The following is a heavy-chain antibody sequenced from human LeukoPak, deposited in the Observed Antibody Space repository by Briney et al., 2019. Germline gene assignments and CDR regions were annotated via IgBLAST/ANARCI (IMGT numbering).Heavy chain of an antibody. Sequence: ASVKVSCKASGHTFATFGITWVRQAPGQELEGWGWISAYNGNTNYAQNLQGRVTLTTDTSTSTAYMELRSVRADDTALYYCARTCSSSSCYMVHWGQGTLVTVST. D-gene: IGHD2-2*02. CDR1: GHTFATFG. CDR3: ARTCSSSSCYMVH. J-gene: IGHJ4*02. CDR2: ISAYNGNT. V-gene: IGHV1-18*01.